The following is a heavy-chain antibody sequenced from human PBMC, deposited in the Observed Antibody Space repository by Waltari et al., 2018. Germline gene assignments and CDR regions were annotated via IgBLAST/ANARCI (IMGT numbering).Heavy chain of an antibody. CDR1: GFTFSSYG. V-gene: IGHV3-30*02. J-gene: IGHJ4*02. CDR3: AKSLYYYDSSGPEDY. D-gene: IGHD3-22*01. Sequence: QVQLVESGGGVVQPGGSLRLSCAASGFTFSSYGMNWVRSAPGKGLEWVAFIRYDGSNKYYADSVKGRFTISRDNSKNTLYLQMNSLRAEDTAVYYCAKSLYYYDSSGPEDYWGQGTLVTVSS. CDR2: IRYDGSNK.